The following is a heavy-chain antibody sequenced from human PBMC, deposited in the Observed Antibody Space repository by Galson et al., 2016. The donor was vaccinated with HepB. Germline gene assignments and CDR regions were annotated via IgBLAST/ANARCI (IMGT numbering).Heavy chain of an antibody. J-gene: IGHJ3*02. V-gene: IGHV3-21*01. D-gene: IGHD3-10*01. Sequence: SLRLSCAASGFTFSTYTMNWVRQAPGKGLEWVSSISSTESYIYYADSVKGRFTISRDNAEDSLYLHMNSLRADDTAVYYCARSLTGDAFDIWGQGTMGTVSS. CDR2: ISSTESYI. CDR3: ARSLTGDAFDI. CDR1: GFTFSTYT.